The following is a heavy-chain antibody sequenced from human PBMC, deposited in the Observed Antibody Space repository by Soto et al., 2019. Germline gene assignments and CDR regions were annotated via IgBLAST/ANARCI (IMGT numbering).Heavy chain of an antibody. CDR1: GFSLSTRDVG. CDR2: IYWDDDK. J-gene: IGHJ4*02. CDR3: ASCRGGVARF. D-gene: IGHD3-16*01. Sequence: QITLNESGPTLVKPTQTLTLTCTFSGFSLSTRDVGVGWIRQPPGKALEWLGVIYWDDDKSYSPSLKSRLTVTKDTFKTQVVLRMTKVAPVDTATYYCASCRGGVARFWGQGTLVTVSS. V-gene: IGHV2-5*02.